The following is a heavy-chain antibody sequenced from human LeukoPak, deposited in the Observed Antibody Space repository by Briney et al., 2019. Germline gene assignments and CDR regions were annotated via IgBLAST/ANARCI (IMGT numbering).Heavy chain of an antibody. CDR1: GFTFSSYS. V-gene: IGHV3-21*01. Sequence: GGSLRLSCAASGFTFSSYSMNWDRQAPRKGLGWVSSISSSSSYIYYADSVKGRFTISRDNAKNSLYLQMNSLRAEDTAVYYCARVRYFEPPYYYYGMDVWGQGTTVTVSS. J-gene: IGHJ6*02. CDR3: ARVRYFEPPYYYYGMDV. D-gene: IGHD3-9*01. CDR2: ISSSSSYI.